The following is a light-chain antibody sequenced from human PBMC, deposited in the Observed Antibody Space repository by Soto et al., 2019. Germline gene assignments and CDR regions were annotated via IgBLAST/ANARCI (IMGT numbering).Light chain of an antibody. CDR1: QGISSY. Sequence: AIRMTQSPSSFSASTGDRVTITCRASQGISSYLAWYQQKPGKAPKLLIYAASTLQSGVPSRFSGSGSGTDFTLTISCLQSEDFATEYCQQYYSYPRTFGQGTKVYIK. J-gene: IGKJ1*01. V-gene: IGKV1-8*01. CDR2: AAS. CDR3: QQYYSYPRT.